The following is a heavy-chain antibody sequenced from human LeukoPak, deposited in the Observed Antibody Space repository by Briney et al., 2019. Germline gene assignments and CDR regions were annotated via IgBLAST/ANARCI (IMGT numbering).Heavy chain of an antibody. CDR2: IKQDGSEK. V-gene: IGHV3-7*04. CDR3: ARGVYLGWGSPAY. Sequence: GGSLRLSCAASGFTFTSYWMSWVRQAPGKGLEWVANIKQDGSEKHYVDSVKGRFTISRDNANNSLFLQMDSLRVEDTAFYYWARGVYLGWGSPAYGGQGPLVPVPS. CDR1: GFTFTSYW. D-gene: IGHD3-10*01. J-gene: IGHJ4*02.